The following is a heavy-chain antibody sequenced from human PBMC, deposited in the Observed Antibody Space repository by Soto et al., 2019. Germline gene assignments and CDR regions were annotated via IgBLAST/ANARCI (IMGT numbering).Heavy chain of an antibody. CDR3: ARCYCSVGSCFTCWHFDL. Sequence: QVHVVQSGAEVKKPGASVKVACKASGYSFDTFGMSWVRQAPGQGLEWMGWISIEKGDTNSAQKFQDTVTMTTDTSTSTAYMELRSLTSDDTAVYYCARCYCSVGSCFTCWHFDLRGRGTLVTVSS. CDR2: ISIEKGDT. J-gene: IGHJ2*01. D-gene: IGHD2-15*01. V-gene: IGHV1-18*01. CDR1: GYSFDTFG.